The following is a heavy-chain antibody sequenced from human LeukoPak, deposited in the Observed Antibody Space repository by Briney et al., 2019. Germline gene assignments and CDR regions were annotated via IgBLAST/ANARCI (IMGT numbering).Heavy chain of an antibody. V-gene: IGHV4-59*08. CDR1: GGSISSYY. D-gene: IGHD2-15*01. CDR3: ARHHSEGGFDI. CDR2: IYYSGGT. Sequence: SETLSLTCTVSGGSISSYYWSWIRQPPGKGLEWIGYIYYSGGTNYNPSLKSRVTISLDTSKNEFSLKLSSVTAADTAVYYCARHHSEGGFDIWGQGTMVTVPS. J-gene: IGHJ3*02.